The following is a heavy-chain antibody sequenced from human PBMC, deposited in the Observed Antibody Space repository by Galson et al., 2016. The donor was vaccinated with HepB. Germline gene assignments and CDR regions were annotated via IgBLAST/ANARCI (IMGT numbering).Heavy chain of an antibody. D-gene: IGHD3-16*01. CDR1: GFTVGNNF. V-gene: IGHV3-66*01. Sequence: SLRLSCAASGFTVGNNFMSWVRQAPGKGLEWVSLIYSVGTPHYADSVKGRFPMSRDSSKNTLYLQMNSLRADDTAVYFCARDPGGGPTHGYWGQGTLVTVSS. CDR3: ARDPGGGPTHGY. J-gene: IGHJ4*02. CDR2: IYSVGTP.